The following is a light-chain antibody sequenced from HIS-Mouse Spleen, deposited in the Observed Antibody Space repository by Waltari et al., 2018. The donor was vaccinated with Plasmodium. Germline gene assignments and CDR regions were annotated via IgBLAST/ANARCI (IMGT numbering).Light chain of an antibody. CDR3: SSYTSSSTYV. Sequence: QSALTQPASVSGSPGQSIPLSSTGTTSDFGGYNYVSWYQQHPGKAPKLMIYDVSNRPSGVSNRFSGSKSGNTASLTISGLQAEDEADYYCSSYTSSSTYVFGTGTKVTVL. J-gene: IGLJ1*01. CDR2: DVS. V-gene: IGLV2-14*03. CDR1: TSDFGGYNY.